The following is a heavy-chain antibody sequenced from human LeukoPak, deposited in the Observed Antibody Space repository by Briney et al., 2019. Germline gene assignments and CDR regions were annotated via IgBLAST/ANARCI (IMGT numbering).Heavy chain of an antibody. CDR2: FSHRGGS. CDR1: GYSLSSGFF. V-gene: IGHV4-38-2*02. D-gene: IGHD3-22*01. CDR3: ARAQDFSDSSGPNYLDF. J-gene: IGHJ4*02. Sequence: SQTLSLTCTVSGYSLSSGFFCDWIRQSPGKGLEWIGSFSHRGGSYHNPSLKSRVTISVDTSKNQFSLKLLSVTAADTAVYYCARAQDFSDSSGPNYLDFWGQGILVTVSS.